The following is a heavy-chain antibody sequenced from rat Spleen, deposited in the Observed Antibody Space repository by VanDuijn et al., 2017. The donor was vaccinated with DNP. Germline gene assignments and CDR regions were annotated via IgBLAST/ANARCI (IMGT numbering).Heavy chain of an antibody. J-gene: IGHJ2*01. CDR3: VRWNSGHFDY. CDR2: IGSPAYAP. CDR1: GFTFSAYY. V-gene: IGHV5-22*01. D-gene: IGHD4-3*01. Sequence: EVQLVESGGGLVQPGRSLKLSCAASGFTFSAYYMAWVRQAPAKGLEWVAYIGSPAYAPYHGDSVKGRFTISRDNAKSTIYLQMNSLRSEDMATYYCVRWNSGHFDYWGQGVMVTVSS.